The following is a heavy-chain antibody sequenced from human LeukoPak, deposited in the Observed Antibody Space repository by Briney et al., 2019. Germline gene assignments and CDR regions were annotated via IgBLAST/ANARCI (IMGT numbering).Heavy chain of an antibody. Sequence: GGSLRLSCAASGFTFSSYAMHWVRQAPGKGLEWVAVISYDGSNKYYADSVKGRFTISRDNSKNTLYLQMNSLRAEDTAVYYCARTDSSGSFDYWGQGTLVTVSS. CDR3: ARTDSSGSFDY. J-gene: IGHJ4*02. CDR1: GFTFSSYA. CDR2: ISYDGSNK. V-gene: IGHV3-30-3*01. D-gene: IGHD3-22*01.